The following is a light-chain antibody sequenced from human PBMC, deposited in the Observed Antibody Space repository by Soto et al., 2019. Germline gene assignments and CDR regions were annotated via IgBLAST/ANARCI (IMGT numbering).Light chain of an antibody. CDR2: ETS. CDR1: SSDSGSYNL. V-gene: IGLV2-23*01. CDR3: CLHEGGNTFYV. J-gene: IGLJ1*01. Sequence: QSALTQPASVSGYPGQSITISCTGTSSDSGSYNLVSWYQHHPGKAPKLMIYETSKRPSGVSNRFSGSKSGNTASLTISGLQAEDDADYYCCLHEGGNTFYVFGIGTKLTVL.